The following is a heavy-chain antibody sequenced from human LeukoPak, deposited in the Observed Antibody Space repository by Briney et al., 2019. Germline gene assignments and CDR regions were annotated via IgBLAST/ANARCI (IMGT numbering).Heavy chain of an antibody. D-gene: IGHD3-22*01. V-gene: IGHV3-30-3*01. CDR1: GFTFDSYA. J-gene: IGHJ4*02. CDR2: ISYDGSNK. Sequence: GTSLRLSCAASGFTFDSYAMHWVRQAPGKGLEWVAVISYDGSNKYYADSVKGRFTISRDNSKNTLYLQMNSLRAEDTAVYYCARDNWGYDSSGYHYFHLRFDCWGQGTLVTVSS. CDR3: ARDNWGYDSSGYHYFHLRFDC.